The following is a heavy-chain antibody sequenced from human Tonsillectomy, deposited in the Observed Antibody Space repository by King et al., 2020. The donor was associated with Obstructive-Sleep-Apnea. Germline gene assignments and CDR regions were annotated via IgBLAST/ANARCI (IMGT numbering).Heavy chain of an antibody. Sequence: VQLVESGGGLVQPGGSLRLSCAASGFTFNNYWMTWVRQAPGKGLEWVANIKKDGSEKHYVDSVKGRFTISRDNAKNSLFLQMTSLRAEDTAVYFCARDQTYYASGSYYDGFDCWGRGTLVTVSS. J-gene: IGHJ4*02. V-gene: IGHV3-7*01. CDR2: IKKDGSEK. CDR3: ARDQTYYASGSYYDGFDC. D-gene: IGHD3-10*01. CDR1: GFTFNNYW.